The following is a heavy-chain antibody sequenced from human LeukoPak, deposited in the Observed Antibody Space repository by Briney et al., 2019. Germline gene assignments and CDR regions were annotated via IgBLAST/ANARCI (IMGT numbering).Heavy chain of an antibody. CDR2: IIPIFGTA. CDR3: AGAYYYDSSGYYKTLDY. Sequence: GASVNVSCKASGGTFIIYAISWVRQAPGQGLEWMGGIIPIFGTANYAQKFQGRVTITADESTSTAYMELSSLRSEDTAVYYCAGAYYYDSSGYYKTLDYGAREPWSPSPQ. D-gene: IGHD3-22*01. J-gene: IGHJ4*02. CDR1: GGTFIIYA. V-gene: IGHV1-69*13.